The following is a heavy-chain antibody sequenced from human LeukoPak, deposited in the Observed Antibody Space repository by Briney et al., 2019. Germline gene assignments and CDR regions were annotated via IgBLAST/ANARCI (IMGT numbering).Heavy chain of an antibody. CDR3: ARDKRTWIQLGYYYYMDV. CDR1: GFTFSSYW. Sequence: PGGSLRLSCAASGFTFSSYWMSWVRQAPGKGLEWVANIKQDGSEKYYVDSVKGRFTISRDNAKNSLYLQMNSLRAEDTAVYYCARDKRTWIQLGYYYYMDVWGKGTTVTVSS. J-gene: IGHJ6*03. V-gene: IGHV3-7*01. D-gene: IGHD5-18*01. CDR2: IKQDGSEK.